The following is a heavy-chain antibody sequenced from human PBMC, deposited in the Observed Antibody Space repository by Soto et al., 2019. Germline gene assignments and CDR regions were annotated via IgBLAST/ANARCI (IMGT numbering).Heavy chain of an antibody. V-gene: IGHV3-7*01. D-gene: IGHD3-3*01. CDR3: ARASYDFWSGYFVYYYYGMDV. CDR1: GCTFSSYW. CDR2: IKQDGSEK. J-gene: IGHJ6*02. Sequence: GGSLRLSCAASGCTFSSYWMSWVRQAPGKGLEWVANIKQDGSEKYYVDSVKGRFTISRDNAKNSLYLQMSSLRAEDTAVYYCARASYDFWSGYFVYYYYGMDVWGQGTTVTVSS.